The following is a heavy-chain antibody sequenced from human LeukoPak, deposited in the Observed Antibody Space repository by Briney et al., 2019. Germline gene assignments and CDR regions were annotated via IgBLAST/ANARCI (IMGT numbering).Heavy chain of an antibody. V-gene: IGHV3-23*01. Sequence: GGSLRLSCAASGFTFSSYAMTWVRQAPGKGLEWVSAITGGGDTTYYADSVKGRFTISRDNSKNTLYLQMNNLRAEDTAIYYCARGPRITLIRGGQWYYYMDVWGKGTTVTISS. D-gene: IGHD3-10*01. CDR1: GFTFSSYA. J-gene: IGHJ6*03. CDR3: ARGPRITLIRGGQWYYYMDV. CDR2: ITGGGDTT.